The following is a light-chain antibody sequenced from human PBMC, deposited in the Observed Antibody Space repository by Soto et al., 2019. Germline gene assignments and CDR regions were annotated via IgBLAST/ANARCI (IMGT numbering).Light chain of an antibody. CDR1: QSISSW. V-gene: IGKV1-5*03. Sequence: DIQMTQSPSTLSASVGDRVTITCRASQSISSWLAWYQQKPGKAPKLLIYKASSLESGVPSRFSGSGSGTEFPLPISSLQPDDFATYYCQQYNIYLFTFGPGTKVDIK. CDR3: QQYNIYLFT. J-gene: IGKJ3*01. CDR2: KAS.